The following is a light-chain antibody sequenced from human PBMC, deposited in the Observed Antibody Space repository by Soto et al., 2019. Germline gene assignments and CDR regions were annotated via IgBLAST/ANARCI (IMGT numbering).Light chain of an antibody. J-gene: IGKJ4*01. CDR2: GAS. Sequence: EIVMTQSPATLSVSPGERATLSCRASQSVSSSLDWYQQKPGQPPRLLIYGASTRASGVPARFSGSGSGTEFTLTISSLQSEDFAVYYCQQYYDWPITFCGGTKVDI. CDR1: QSVSSS. CDR3: QQYYDWPIT. V-gene: IGKV3-15*01.